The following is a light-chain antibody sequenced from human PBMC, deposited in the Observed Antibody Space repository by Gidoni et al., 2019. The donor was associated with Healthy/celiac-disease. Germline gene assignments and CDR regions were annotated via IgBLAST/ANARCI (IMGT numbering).Light chain of an antibody. CDR1: TGAVTSGHY. CDR3: LLSYSGARWV. CDR2: DTS. V-gene: IGLV7-46*01. J-gene: IGLJ3*02. Sequence: QAVVTQEPSLTVSPGVTVTLTFGSSTGAVTSGHYPSWFQQKPGQAPRTLIYDTSNKHSWTPARFSGSLLGGKAALTLSGAQPEDEAEYYCLLSYSGARWVFGGGTKLTVL.